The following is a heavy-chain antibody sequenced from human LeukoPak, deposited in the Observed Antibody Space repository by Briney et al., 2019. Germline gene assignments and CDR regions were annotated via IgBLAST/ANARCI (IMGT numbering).Heavy chain of an antibody. D-gene: IGHD3-9*01. CDR1: GGSISSYY. J-gene: IGHJ3*02. CDR2: IYTSGST. CDR3: AREEDDILTGYYFAFDI. V-gene: IGHV4-4*07. Sequence: SETLSLTCTVPGGSISSYYWSWIRQPAGKGLEWIGRIYTSGSTNYNPSLKSRVTMSVDTSKNQFSLKLSSVTAADTAVYYCAREEDDILTGYYFAFDIWGQGTMVTVSS.